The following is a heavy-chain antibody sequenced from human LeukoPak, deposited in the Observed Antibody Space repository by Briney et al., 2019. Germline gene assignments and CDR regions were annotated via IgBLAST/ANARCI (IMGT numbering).Heavy chain of an antibody. Sequence: SETLSLTCTVSGDSSSYHKWNWIRQPPGKGLKWIGYIYYSGSTNYNPSLKSRVTISVETSKNQFSLKLTSVTAADTAVYYCAREWSAFDFWGQGTMVTVSS. D-gene: IGHD3-3*01. CDR1: GDSSSYHK. CDR3: AREWSAFDF. V-gene: IGHV4-59*11. CDR2: IYYSGST. J-gene: IGHJ3*01.